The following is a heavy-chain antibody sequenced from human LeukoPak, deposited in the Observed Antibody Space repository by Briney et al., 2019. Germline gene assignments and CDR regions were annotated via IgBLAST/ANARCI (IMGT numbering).Heavy chain of an antibody. D-gene: IGHD3-10*01. J-gene: IGHJ4*02. CDR1: GFTFSDYW. Sequence: PGGSLRLSCAASGFTFSDYWMSWVRQAPGKGLEWVANIKYHGSDGHYVDSVRGRFTISRDNAKNSLFLQMNSLRAEDTAVYYCARIGGSGTYWDYWGQGTLVTVSS. V-gene: IGHV3-7*01. CDR2: IKYHGSDG. CDR3: ARIGGSGTYWDY.